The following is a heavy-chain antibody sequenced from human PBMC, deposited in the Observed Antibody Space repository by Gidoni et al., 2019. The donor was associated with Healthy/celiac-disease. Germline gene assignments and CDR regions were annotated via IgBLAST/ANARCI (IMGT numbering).Heavy chain of an antibody. D-gene: IGHD3-10*01. CDR3: AKELHQGVDAFDI. CDR1: GFPFLRYC. J-gene: IGHJ3*02. Sequence: QVQLVESGGGVVTPGRSMRLSVADSGFPFLRYCMHVVRPAPGRGRGLRWVRKWPGKGLELVAVISSEGSNKDYADSVKGRFTISRDNSKNTLYLQMNSLRAEDTAVYYCAKELHQGVDAFDIWGQGTMVTVSS. CDR2: ISSEGSNK. V-gene: IGHV3-30*18.